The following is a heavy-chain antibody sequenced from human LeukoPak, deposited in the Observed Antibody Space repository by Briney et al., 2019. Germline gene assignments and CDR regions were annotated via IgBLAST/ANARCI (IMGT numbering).Heavy chain of an antibody. Sequence: GGSLRLSCAASGFRVSSNYISWVRQAPGKGLEWFPIIYIRGYTDYADSVKGRFTISRDNSKNTLFLHMNSLRAEDTAVYYCARGIHYYDSSGQTSWGQGTLVTVSS. V-gene: IGHV3-53*01. D-gene: IGHD3-22*01. CDR1: GFRVSSNY. J-gene: IGHJ4*02. CDR2: IYIRGYT. CDR3: ARGIHYYDSSGQTS.